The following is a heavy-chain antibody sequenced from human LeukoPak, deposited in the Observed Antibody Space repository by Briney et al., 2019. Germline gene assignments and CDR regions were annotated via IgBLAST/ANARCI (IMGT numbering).Heavy chain of an antibody. CDR2: IKQDGSEK. CDR3: ARDLRSYDYVWGTPFDY. CDR1: GFTFSSYW. D-gene: IGHD3-16*01. J-gene: IGHJ4*02. V-gene: IGHV3-7*01. Sequence: GGSLRLSCAASGFTFSSYWMSWVRQAPGKGLEWVANIKQDGSEKYYVDSVKGRFTISRDNAKNSLYLQMNSLRAEDTAVYYCARDLRSYDYVWGTPFDYWGQGTLVTVSS.